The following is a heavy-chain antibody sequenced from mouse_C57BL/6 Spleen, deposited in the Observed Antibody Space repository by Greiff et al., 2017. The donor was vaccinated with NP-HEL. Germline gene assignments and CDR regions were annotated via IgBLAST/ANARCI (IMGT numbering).Heavy chain of an antibody. CDR2: ISYDGSN. V-gene: IGHV3-6*01. D-gene: IGHD2-4*01. CDR1: GYSITSGYY. J-gene: IGHJ4*01. CDR3: ARGDYLYAMDY. Sequence: EVKLMESGPGLVKPSQSLSLTCSVTGYSITSGYYWNWIRQFPGNQLEWMGYISYDGSNNYNPSLKNRISITRDTSKNQFFLKLNSVTTEDTATYYCARGDYLYAMDYWGQGTSVTVSS.